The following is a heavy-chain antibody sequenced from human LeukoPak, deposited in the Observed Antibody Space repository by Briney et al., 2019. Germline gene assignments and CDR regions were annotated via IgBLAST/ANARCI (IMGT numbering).Heavy chain of an antibody. CDR3: ARQGDIATGFDY. CDR1: GFTFSSYG. D-gene: IGHD5-12*01. CDR2: IWYDGSNK. V-gene: IGHV3-33*01. Sequence: GRSLRLSCAASGFTFSSYGMHWVRQAPGKGLEWVAVIWYDGSNKYYADSVKGRFTISRDNSKNTLYLQMNSLRAEDTAVYHCARQGDIATGFDYWGQGTLVTVSS. J-gene: IGHJ4*02.